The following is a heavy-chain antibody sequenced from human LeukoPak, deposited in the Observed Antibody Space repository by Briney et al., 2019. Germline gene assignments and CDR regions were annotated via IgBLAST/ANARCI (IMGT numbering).Heavy chain of an antibody. CDR3: ARDPGNDSSGYYYRFDY. V-gene: IGHV4-39*07. CDR1: GDSINNNVYY. D-gene: IGHD3-22*01. CDR2: IYYSWST. J-gene: IGHJ4*02. Sequence: PSETLSLTCTVSGDSINNNVYYWGWIRQPPGKGLEWIGSIYYSWSTYYNPSLKSRVTISVDTSKNQFSLKLSSVTAADTAVYYCARDPGNDSSGYYYRFDYWGQGTLVTVSS.